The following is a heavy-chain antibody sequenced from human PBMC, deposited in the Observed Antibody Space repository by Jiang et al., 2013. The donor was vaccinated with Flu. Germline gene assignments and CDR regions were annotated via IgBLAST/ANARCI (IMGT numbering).Heavy chain of an antibody. V-gene: IGHV4-39*01. CDR3: ARLKGYCSSTSCYGYFDY. J-gene: IGHJ4*02. D-gene: IGHD2-2*01. CDR1: GGSISSSSYY. Sequence: GPGLVKPSETLSLTCTVSGGSISSSSYYWGWIRQPPGKGLEWIGSIYYSGSTYYNPSLKSRVTISVDTSKNQFSLKLSSVTAADTAVYYCARLKGYCSSTSCYGYFDYWGQGTLVT. CDR2: IYYSGST.